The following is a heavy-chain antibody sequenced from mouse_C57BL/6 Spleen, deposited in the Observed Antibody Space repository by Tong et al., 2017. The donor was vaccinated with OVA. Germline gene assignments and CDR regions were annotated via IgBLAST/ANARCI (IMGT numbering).Heavy chain of an antibody. CDR1: GYTFTDYN. CDR2: INPNNGGT. V-gene: IGHV1-22*01. CDR3: ARRDYDGRSFAY. J-gene: IGHJ3*01. Sequence: EVQLQESGPELVKPGASVKMSCKASGYTFTDYNMHWVKQSHGKSLEWIGYINPNNGGTSYNQKFKGKATLTVNKSSSTAYMELRSLTSEDSAVYYCARRDYDGRSFAYWGQVTLVTVSA. D-gene: IGHD2-4*01.